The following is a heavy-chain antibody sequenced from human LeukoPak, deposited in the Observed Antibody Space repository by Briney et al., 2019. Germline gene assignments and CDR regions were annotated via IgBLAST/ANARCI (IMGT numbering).Heavy chain of an antibody. V-gene: IGHV4-61*01. CDR1: GGSVSSGSYY. Sequence: PSETLSLTCTVSGGSVSSGSYYWSWIRQPPGKGLEWIGYIYYSGSTNYNPSLKSRVTISVDTSKNQFSLKLSSVTAADTAVYYCARDTRQDYYYYGMDVWGQGTTDTVSS. J-gene: IGHJ6*02. CDR3: ARDTRQDYYYYGMDV. CDR2: IYYSGST.